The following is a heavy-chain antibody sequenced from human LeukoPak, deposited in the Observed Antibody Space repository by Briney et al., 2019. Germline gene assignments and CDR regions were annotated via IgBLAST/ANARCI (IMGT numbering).Heavy chain of an antibody. J-gene: IGHJ4*02. V-gene: IGHV3-23*01. CDR1: GFTFISHD. CDR2: ISGSGGST. D-gene: IGHD3-9*01. Sequence: PGGSLRLSCAASGFTFISHDMSWVRQAPGKGLEWVSGISGSGGSTYYAASVRGRFTISRDNARNSVYLQMNSLRVEDTAVYYCARDPLRYLRVGHYDYWGQGTLVAVSS. CDR3: ARDPLRYLRVGHYDY.